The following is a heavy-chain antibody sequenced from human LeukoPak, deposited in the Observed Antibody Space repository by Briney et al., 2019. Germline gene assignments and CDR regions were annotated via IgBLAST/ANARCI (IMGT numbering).Heavy chain of an antibody. CDR3: ARRIAARPPWYFDL. J-gene: IGHJ2*01. CDR1: GFTFSDYY. V-gene: IGHV3-11*01. CDR2: ISSSGSTI. Sequence: GGSLRLSCAASGFTFSDYYMSWIRQAPGKGLEWVSYISSSGSTIYYADSVKGRFTISRDNSKNSLYLQMNSLRAEDTAVYYCARRIAARPPWYFDLWGRGTLVTVSS. D-gene: IGHD6-6*01.